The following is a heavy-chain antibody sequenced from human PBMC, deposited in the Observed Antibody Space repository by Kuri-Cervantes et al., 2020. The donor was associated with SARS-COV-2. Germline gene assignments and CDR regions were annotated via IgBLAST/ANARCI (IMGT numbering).Heavy chain of an antibody. D-gene: IGHD3-3*01. V-gene: IGHV3-23*01. Sequence: GESLKISCAASGFTFSSYAMSWARQAPGKGLEWVSAISGSGGSTYYADSVKGRFTISRDNSKNTLYLQMNSLRAEDTAVYYCARGTYTYYDFWRGPYFDYWGQGNLVTVSS. J-gene: IGHJ4*02. CDR3: ARGTYTYYDFWRGPYFDY. CDR1: GFTFSSYA. CDR2: ISGSGGST.